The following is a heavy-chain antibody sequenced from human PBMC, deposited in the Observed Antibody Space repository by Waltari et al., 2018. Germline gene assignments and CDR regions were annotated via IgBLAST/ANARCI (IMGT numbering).Heavy chain of an antibody. Sequence: QLQLQESGPGLVKPSETLSLTCPVSGGSISSSSSSWGWIRQPPGKGLEWIGSIYYSGSTYYNPSLKSRVTISVDTSKNQFSLKLSSVTAADTAVYYCARDSSGVPFWYFDLWGRGTLVTVSS. CDR1: GGSISSSSSS. J-gene: IGHJ2*01. CDR3: ARDSSGVPFWYFDL. CDR2: IYYSGST. D-gene: IGHD6-19*01. V-gene: IGHV4-39*07.